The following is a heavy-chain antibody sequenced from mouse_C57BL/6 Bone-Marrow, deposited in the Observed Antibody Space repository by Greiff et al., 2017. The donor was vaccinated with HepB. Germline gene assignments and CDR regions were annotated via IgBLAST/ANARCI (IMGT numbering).Heavy chain of an antibody. D-gene: IGHD2-3*01. J-gene: IGHJ2*01. CDR3: ARERGLLLHVDY. V-gene: IGHV1-55*01. CDR2: IYHGSGST. CDR1: GYTFTSYW. Sequence: QVQLQQPGAELVKPGASVKMSCKASGYTFTSYWITWVKQRPGQGLEWIGDIYHGSGSTNNNEKFKSKATMTVDTPSSTAYMQLSSLTSKDSAVKYCARERGLLLHVDYCGQGTTLTVSS.